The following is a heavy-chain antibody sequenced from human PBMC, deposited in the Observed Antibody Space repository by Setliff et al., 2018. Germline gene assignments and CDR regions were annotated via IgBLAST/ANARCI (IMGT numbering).Heavy chain of an antibody. V-gene: IGHV1-8*02. D-gene: IGHD1-26*01. CDR3: ARGPSWQGGAYYFDF. Sequence: RASVKVSCKASGYTFTSYDINWVRQATGQGLEWMGWMNPNSGNTGYAQKFQGRVTMTRNASISTAYMELSSLRSEDTAVYYCARGPSWQGGAYYFDFWGQGTLVTVSS. CDR2: MNPNSGNT. CDR1: GYTFTSYD. J-gene: IGHJ4*02.